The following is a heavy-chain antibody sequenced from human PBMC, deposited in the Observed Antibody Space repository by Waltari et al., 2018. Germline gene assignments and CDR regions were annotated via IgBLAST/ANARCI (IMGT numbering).Heavy chain of an antibody. D-gene: IGHD3-10*01. CDR1: GYSISSGYY. J-gene: IGHJ3*02. CDR2: IYHSGST. Sequence: QVQLQESGPGLVKPSETLSLTCTVSGYSISSGYYWGWIRQPPGKGLEWIGSIYHSGSTYYNPSLKSRVTISVDTSKNQFSLKLSSVTAADTAVYYCARDLEPKLWFHAFDIWGQGTMVTVSS. V-gene: IGHV4-38-2*02. CDR3: ARDLEPKLWFHAFDI.